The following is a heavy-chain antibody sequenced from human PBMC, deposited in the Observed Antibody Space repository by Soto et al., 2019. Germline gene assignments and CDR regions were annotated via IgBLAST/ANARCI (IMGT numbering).Heavy chain of an antibody. Sequence: QVQLVQSGAEVKKPGSSVKVSCKASGDTFSSYAINWVRQAPGQGLKWMGGIIPIFGTANYAPKFQGRVTITADESTGTAYMELSGLRSEDTAVYYCARDLPCCSSTSCSGRGYYYYGMDVWGQGTTVTVSS. D-gene: IGHD2-2*01. V-gene: IGHV1-69*01. J-gene: IGHJ6*02. CDR2: IIPIFGTA. CDR1: GDTFSSYA. CDR3: ARDLPCCSSTSCSGRGYYYYGMDV.